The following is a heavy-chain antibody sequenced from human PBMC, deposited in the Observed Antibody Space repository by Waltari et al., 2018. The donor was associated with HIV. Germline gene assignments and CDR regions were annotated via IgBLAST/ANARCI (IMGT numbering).Heavy chain of an antibody. V-gene: IGHV3-23*01. Sequence: EMQLLESGGGLAQPGGSLRLSCAASGFTFSSYAMSWVRQAPGKGREWVSAISGSGGSTYYADSVKGRFTISRDNSKNTLYLQMNTLRAEDTAAYYCAKGQTTVMAFDIWGQGTMVTVSS. D-gene: IGHD4-4*01. J-gene: IGHJ3*02. CDR3: AKGQTTVMAFDI. CDR2: ISGSGGST. CDR1: GFTFSSYA.